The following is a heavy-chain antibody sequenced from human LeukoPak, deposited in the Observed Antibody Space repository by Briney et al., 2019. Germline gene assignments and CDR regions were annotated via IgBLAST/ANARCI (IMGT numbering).Heavy chain of an antibody. CDR1: GFTFSSYA. J-gene: IGHJ3*02. Sequence: GRSLRLSCAASGFTFSSYAMHWVRQAPGKGLEGVATIKQDGSEKYYMDSVKGRFTISRDNAKNSLYLQMNSLRAEDTAVYYCAREGYTSIVGALDAFDIWGQGTMVTVSS. CDR2: IKQDGSEK. CDR3: AREGYTSIVGALDAFDI. V-gene: IGHV3-7*01. D-gene: IGHD1-26*01.